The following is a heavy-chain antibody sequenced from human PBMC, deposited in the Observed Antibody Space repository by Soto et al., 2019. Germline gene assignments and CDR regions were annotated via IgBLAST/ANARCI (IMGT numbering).Heavy chain of an antibody. D-gene: IGHD5-18*01. Sequence: GGSLRLSCAASGFTVSSIYMTWVRQAPGKGLEWVSIIYSDGSTYYADSVKGRFSISGDKSKNTLYLQMNSLRAKDTAVYYCAREVSGYSYGIGAFDIWGQGTLVTVSS. J-gene: IGHJ3*02. CDR2: IYSDGST. V-gene: IGHV3-53*01. CDR3: AREVSGYSYGIGAFDI. CDR1: GFTVSSIY.